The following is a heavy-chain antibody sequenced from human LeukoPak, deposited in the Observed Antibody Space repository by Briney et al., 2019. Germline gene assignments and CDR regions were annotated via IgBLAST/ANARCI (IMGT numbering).Heavy chain of an antibody. V-gene: IGHV3-23*01. CDR1: RFTFSSYA. J-gene: IGHJ4*02. D-gene: IGHD4-17*01. CDR2: ISGSGSST. Sequence: PGGSLRLSCAASRFTFSSYAMSWVRQAPGEGLEWVSAISGSGSSTYYVDSVKGRFTISRDNSKNTLYLQMNNLRAEDTALYYCAKDRRRTTVTSFDYWGQGTLVTVSS. CDR3: AKDRRRTTVTSFDY.